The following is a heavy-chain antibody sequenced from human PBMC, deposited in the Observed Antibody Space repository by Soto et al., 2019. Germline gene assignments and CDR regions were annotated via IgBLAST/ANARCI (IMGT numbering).Heavy chain of an antibody. CDR3: ASALFNDDSHLLGY. CDR1: GYTFTSYG. CDR2: ISAYNGNT. V-gene: IGHV1-18*01. D-gene: IGHD3-22*01. J-gene: IGHJ4*02. Sequence: QVQLVQSGAEVKKPGASVKVSCKASGYTFTSYGISWVRQAPGQGLEWMGWISAYNGNTNYAQKLQGRVTKTTDTTTSTAYMELRSLRSDDTAVYYCASALFNDDSHLLGYCGQGALVTVSS.